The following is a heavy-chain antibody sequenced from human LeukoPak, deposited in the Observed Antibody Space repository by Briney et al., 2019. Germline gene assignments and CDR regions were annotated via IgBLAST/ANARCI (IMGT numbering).Heavy chain of an antibody. CDR2: ISGSGGST. V-gene: IGHV3-23*01. CDR1: GFTFSSYA. D-gene: IGHD5-18*01. CDR3: AKDKEGTIQLWLPDY. Sequence: PGGSLRLSCAAPGFTFSSYAMSWVRQAPGKGLEWVSAISGSGGSTYYADSVKGRFTISRDNSKNTLYLQMNSLRAEDTAVYYCAKDKEGTIQLWLPDYWGQGTLVTVSS. J-gene: IGHJ4*02.